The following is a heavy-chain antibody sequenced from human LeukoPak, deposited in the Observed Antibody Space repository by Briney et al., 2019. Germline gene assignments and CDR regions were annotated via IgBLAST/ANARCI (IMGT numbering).Heavy chain of an antibody. V-gene: IGHV4-39*07. CDR2: IYYSGST. J-gene: IGHJ6*03. CDR1: GGSISSTSYY. CDR3: ARALYGDYVSYSYMAV. D-gene: IGHD4-17*01. Sequence: SETLSLTCVVSGGSISSTSYYWGWIRQPPGKGLEWIGSIYYSGSTYYSPSLKSRVTISVDTSKNQFSLKLSSVTAADTAVYYCARALYGDYVSYSYMAVWGKGTTVTISS.